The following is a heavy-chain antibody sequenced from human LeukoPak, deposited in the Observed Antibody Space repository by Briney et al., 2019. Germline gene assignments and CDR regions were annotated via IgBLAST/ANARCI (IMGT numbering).Heavy chain of an antibody. J-gene: IGHJ4*02. CDR1: GGTFNSYA. D-gene: IGHD3-16*02. Sequence: ASVKVSCKASGGTFNSYAISWVRQAPGQGLEWMGGIIPIFGTANYAQKFQGRVTITADESTSTAYMELSSLRSEDTAVYYCARDRTAYDYIWGSYRHFDYWGQGTLVTVSS. V-gene: IGHV1-69*13. CDR3: ARDRTAYDYIWGSYRHFDY. CDR2: IIPIFGTA.